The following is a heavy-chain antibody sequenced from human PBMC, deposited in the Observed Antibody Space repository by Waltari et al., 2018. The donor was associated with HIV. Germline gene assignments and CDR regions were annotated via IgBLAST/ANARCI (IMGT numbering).Heavy chain of an antibody. CDR1: GGSVSSSCYF. CDR2: IYYTGRA. Sequence: QLQLQEPGPGPVKPSETLSLTCTVPGGSVSSSCYFWGWIRQPPGKGLEWVGRIYYTGRAYYNPSLKSRVTISVDTSKNQFSLKVTSVTAADTAVYYCARHALRVGAAYWNFDLWGRGTLVTVSS. CDR3: ARHALRVGAAYWNFDL. V-gene: IGHV4-39*01. J-gene: IGHJ2*01. D-gene: IGHD1-26*01.